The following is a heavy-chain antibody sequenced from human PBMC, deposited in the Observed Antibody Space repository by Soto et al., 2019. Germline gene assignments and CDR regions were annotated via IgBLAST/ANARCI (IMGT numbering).Heavy chain of an antibody. V-gene: IGHV3-21*01. CDR2: ISSSSSYI. D-gene: IGHD3-22*01. Sequence: GGSLRLSCAASGFTFSSYSMNWVRQAPGKGLEWVSSISSSSSYIYYADSVKGRFTISRDNAKNSLYLQMNSLRAEDTAVYYCARDFRNYYYDSSGKKTPGDAFDIWGQGTMVTVSS. CDR3: ARDFRNYYYDSSGKKTPGDAFDI. J-gene: IGHJ3*02. CDR1: GFTFSSYS.